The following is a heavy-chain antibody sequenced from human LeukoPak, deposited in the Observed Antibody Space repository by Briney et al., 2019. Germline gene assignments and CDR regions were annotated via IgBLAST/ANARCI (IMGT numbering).Heavy chain of an antibody. CDR1: GFTFSSYG. J-gene: IGHJ4*02. CDR2: IWYDGSNK. CDR3: ARGNFWSGYYIDY. V-gene: IGHV3-33*01. Sequence: GGSLRLSCAASGFTFSSYGMHWVRQAPGKGLEWVAVIWYDGSNKYYADSVKGRFTISRDNSKNTLYLQMNSLRAEDTAVYYCARGNFWSGYYIDYWGRGTLVTVSS. D-gene: IGHD3-3*01.